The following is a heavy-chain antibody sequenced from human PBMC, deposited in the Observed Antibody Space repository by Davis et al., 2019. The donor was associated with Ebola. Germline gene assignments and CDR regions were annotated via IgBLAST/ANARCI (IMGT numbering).Heavy chain of an antibody. D-gene: IGHD3-22*01. Sequence: PSETLSLTCAVYGGSFSGYYWSWIRQPPGKGLEWIGEINHSGSTNYNPSLKSRVTISVDTSKNQFSLKLSSVTAADTAVYYCARGLIKEDSSGYYWPYYYYGMDVWGQGTTVTVSS. CDR3: ARGLIKEDSSGYYWPYYYYGMDV. CDR2: INHSGST. J-gene: IGHJ6*02. CDR1: GGSFSGYY. V-gene: IGHV4-34*01.